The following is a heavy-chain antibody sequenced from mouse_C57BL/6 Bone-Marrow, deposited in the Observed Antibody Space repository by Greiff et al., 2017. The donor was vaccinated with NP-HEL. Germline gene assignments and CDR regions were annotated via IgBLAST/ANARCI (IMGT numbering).Heavy chain of an antibody. J-gene: IGHJ3*01. D-gene: IGHD1-1*01. V-gene: IGHV1-55*01. CDR2: IYPGSGSI. CDR1: GYTFTSYW. Sequence: QVQLQQPGAELVKPGASVKMSCKASGYTFTSYWITWVKQRPGQGLEWIGDIYPGSGSINYNEKFKSKATLTVDTSSSTAYMQLSSLTSEDSAVYYCAREQYYGSSPFAYWGQGTLVTVSA. CDR3: AREQYYGSSPFAY.